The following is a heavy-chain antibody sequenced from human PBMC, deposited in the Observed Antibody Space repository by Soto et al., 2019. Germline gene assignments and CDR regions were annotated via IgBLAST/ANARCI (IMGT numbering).Heavy chain of an antibody. J-gene: IGHJ4*02. D-gene: IGHD6-19*01. V-gene: IGHV3-33*01. CDR3: VRDRSLGGWYAFDY. CDR2: IWYDGSNK. CDR1: GFTFSSYG. Sequence: QVQLVESGGGVVQPGRSLRLSCAASGFTFSSYGMHWVRQAPGKGLEWVAVIWYDGSNKYYADSVKGRFTISRDNPKNTLYLQMNSLRAEDTAVYYCVRDRSLGGWYAFDYWGQGTLVTVSS.